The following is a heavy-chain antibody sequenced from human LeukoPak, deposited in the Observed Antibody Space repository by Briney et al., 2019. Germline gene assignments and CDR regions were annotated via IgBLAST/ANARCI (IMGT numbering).Heavy chain of an antibody. CDR1: GLTFSSYW. CDR2: IASDGSST. CDR3: ARGRPHGNDY. Sequence: GGSLRLSCAASGLTFSSYWMNWVRKAPGKGLVWVSRIASDGSSTTYADSVKGRFSISRDNAKNTLYLQMNSLRVEDTAVYYCARGRPHGNDYWGQGTLVTVSS. J-gene: IGHJ4*02. D-gene: IGHD4-23*01. V-gene: IGHV3-74*01.